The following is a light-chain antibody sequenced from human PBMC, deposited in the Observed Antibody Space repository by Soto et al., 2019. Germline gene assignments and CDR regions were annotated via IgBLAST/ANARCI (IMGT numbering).Light chain of an antibody. CDR1: QSVSSNH. CDR2: GAS. Sequence: EIALTQSPGTLSLSPGERATLSCRASQSVSSNHLAWYQQKPGQAHRLLIYGASTRASGIPDRFSGSGSGTDFTLTIRRLEPEDLAVYYCQRYGSSPLTFGGGTKVDIK. V-gene: IGKV3-20*01. CDR3: QRYGSSPLT. J-gene: IGKJ4*01.